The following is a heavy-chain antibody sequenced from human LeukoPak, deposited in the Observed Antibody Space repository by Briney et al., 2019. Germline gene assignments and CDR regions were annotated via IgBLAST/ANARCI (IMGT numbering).Heavy chain of an antibody. Sequence: GGSLRLSCAASGFTFSSYGMHWARQAPGKGLEWVAFIRYDGSNKYYADSVKGRFTISRDNSNNTLYLQMNSLRAEDTAVYYCAKDKIFQGIAAAGPFDYWGQGTLVTVSS. D-gene: IGHD6-13*01. CDR2: IRYDGSNK. J-gene: IGHJ4*02. CDR1: GFTFSSYG. V-gene: IGHV3-30*02. CDR3: AKDKIFQGIAAAGPFDY.